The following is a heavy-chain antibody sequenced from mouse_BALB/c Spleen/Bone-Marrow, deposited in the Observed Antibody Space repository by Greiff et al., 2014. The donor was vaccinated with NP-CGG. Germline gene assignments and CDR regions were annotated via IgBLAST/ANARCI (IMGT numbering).Heavy chain of an antibody. CDR2: ISNLAYSI. V-gene: IGHV5-15*02. CDR3: ARAGYDGYPWYFDV. Sequence: EGGRNFIQHERYRKLSCAASGFTFSDYGMAWVRQAPGKGPEWVAFISNLAYSIYYADTVTGRFTISRENAKNTLYLEISSLRSEDSAMYYCARAGYDGYPWYFDVWGAGTTVTVSS. J-gene: IGHJ1*01. D-gene: IGHD2-3*01. CDR1: GFTFSDYG.